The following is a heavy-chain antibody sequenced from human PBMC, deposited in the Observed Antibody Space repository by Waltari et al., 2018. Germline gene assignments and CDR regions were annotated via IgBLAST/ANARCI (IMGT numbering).Heavy chain of an antibody. CDR1: GFTFSSYA. CDR3: ARDKEYYDSRSYGMDV. J-gene: IGHJ6*02. V-gene: IGHV3-30-3*01. D-gene: IGHD3-22*01. Sequence: QVQLVESGGGVVQPGRSLRLSCAASGFTFSSYAMHWVRQAPGKGLEWVAVISYDGSNKYYADSVKGRFTISRDNSKNTLYLQMNSLRAEDTAVYYCARDKEYYDSRSYGMDVWGQGTTVTVSS. CDR2: ISYDGSNK.